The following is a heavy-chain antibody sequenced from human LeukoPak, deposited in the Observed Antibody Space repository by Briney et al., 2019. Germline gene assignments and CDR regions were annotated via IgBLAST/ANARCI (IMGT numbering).Heavy chain of an antibody. J-gene: IGHJ6*02. CDR3: ARGGKEPSRGYSYGTRGFWYYGMDV. CDR2: INPNSGGT. Sequence: ASVKVSCKASGYPFTGYYMHWVRQAPGQGLEWMGWINPNSGGTNYAQKFQGRVTMTRDTSISTAYMELSRLRSDDTAVYYCARGGKEPSRGYSYGTRGFWYYGMDVWGQGTTVTVSS. V-gene: IGHV1-2*02. CDR1: GYPFTGYY. D-gene: IGHD5-18*01.